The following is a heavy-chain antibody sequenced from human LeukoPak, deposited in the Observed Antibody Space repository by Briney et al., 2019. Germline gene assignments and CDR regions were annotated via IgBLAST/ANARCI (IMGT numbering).Heavy chain of an antibody. V-gene: IGHV4-59*08. CDR2: IYSSGRT. Sequence: PSETLSLTCSVSGGSINSYYWSWIRQPPGKGLEWIGYIYSSGRTSYNPSLKIRVTISVDTSKNQFSLKMNSVTAADTAVYYCARGVHGYSYGYVPWELYSYMDVWGKGTTVSISS. CDR3: ARGVHGYSYGYVPWELYSYMDV. CDR1: GGSINSYY. D-gene: IGHD5-18*01. J-gene: IGHJ6*03.